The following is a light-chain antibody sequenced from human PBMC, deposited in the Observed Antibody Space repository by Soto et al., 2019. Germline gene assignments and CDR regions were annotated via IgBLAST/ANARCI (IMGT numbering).Light chain of an antibody. Sequence: ETVMRQCPATPSVSPGDRATLSFAASENIYTNLAWYQQKPGQAPRLLFYGASTRATGLPARFSGTGSGTEFTLTINSLQAEDSAVYYCQQYYNWPRTFGQGTRLEIK. V-gene: IGKV3-15*01. CDR2: GAS. CDR3: QQYYNWPRT. CDR1: ENIYTN. J-gene: IGKJ5*01.